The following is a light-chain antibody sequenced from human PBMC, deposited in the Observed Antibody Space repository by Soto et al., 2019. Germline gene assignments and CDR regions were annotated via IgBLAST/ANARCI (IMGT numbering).Light chain of an antibody. V-gene: IGKV1-5*03. CDR3: QHCNSYSEA. Sequence: DIQMTPSPSTLSGSVVDRVTITCRASQTISSWLAWYQQKPGKAPKLLIYKASTLKSGVPSRFSGSGSGTEFTLTISSLQPDDFATYYCQHCNSYSEAFGQGTKVDIK. CDR2: KAS. J-gene: IGKJ1*01. CDR1: QTISSW.